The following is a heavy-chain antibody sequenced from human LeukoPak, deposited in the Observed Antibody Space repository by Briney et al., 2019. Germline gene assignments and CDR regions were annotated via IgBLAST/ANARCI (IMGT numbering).Heavy chain of an antibody. CDR3: ARDMGRITMVRGVIADAFDI. D-gene: IGHD3-10*01. J-gene: IGHJ3*02. V-gene: IGHV1-46*01. CDR1: GYTFTSYY. CDR2: INPSGGST. Sequence: GASVKVSCKASGYTFTSYYMHWVRQAPGQGPEWMGIINPSGGSTSYAQKFQGRVTMTRDTSTSTVYMELSSLRSEDTAVYYCARDMGRITMVRGVIADAFDIWGQGTMVTVSS.